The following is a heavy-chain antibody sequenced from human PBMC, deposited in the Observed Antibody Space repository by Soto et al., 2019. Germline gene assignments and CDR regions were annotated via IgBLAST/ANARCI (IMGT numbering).Heavy chain of an antibody. D-gene: IGHD6-13*01. J-gene: IGHJ5*02. V-gene: IGHV4-34*01. CDR1: GGSFSGYY. CDR3: ARLRGGLSSWYVDP. Sequence: SETLSLTCAVYGGSFSGYYWSWIRQPPGKGLEWIGEINHSGSTNYNPSLKSRVTISVDTSKNQFSLKLSSVTAADTAVYYCARLRGGLSSWYVDPWGQGTLVTVSS. CDR2: INHSGST.